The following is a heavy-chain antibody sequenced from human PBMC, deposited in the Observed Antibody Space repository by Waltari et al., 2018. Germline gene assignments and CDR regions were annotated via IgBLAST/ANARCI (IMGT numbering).Heavy chain of an antibody. V-gene: IGHV4-59*01. Sequence: QVQLQESGPGLVKPSETLSLTCTVSGCSTSTYYWSWVRQSPGKGREWSGYILYSGSIVYNPSLRSRVAISLDTPNTQFALRLRSVTAADAAIYYCARADTSTSYFYYYMDVWGKGTTVTVSS. CDR2: ILYSGSI. J-gene: IGHJ6*03. CDR3: ARADTSTSYFYYYMDV. D-gene: IGHD1-26*01. CDR1: GCSTSTYY.